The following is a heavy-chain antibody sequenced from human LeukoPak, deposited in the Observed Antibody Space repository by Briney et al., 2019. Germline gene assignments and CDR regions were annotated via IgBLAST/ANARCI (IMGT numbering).Heavy chain of an antibody. CDR3: ARLSVHVWDADQYQLLSRWGYFDY. D-gene: IGHD2-2*01. V-gene: IGHV1-18*01. J-gene: IGHJ4*02. CDR1: GYTFTSYG. CDR2: ISAYDGHT. Sequence: ASVKVSCKASGYTFTSYGISWVRQAPGQGLEWMGWISAYDGHTNYAQKLQGRVTMTTDTSTSTAYMELRSLRSDDTAVYYCARLSVHVWDADQYQLLSRWGYFDYWGQGTLVTVSS.